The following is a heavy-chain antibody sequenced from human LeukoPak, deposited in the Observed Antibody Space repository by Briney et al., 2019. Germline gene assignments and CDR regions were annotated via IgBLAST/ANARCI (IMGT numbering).Heavy chain of an antibody. CDR2: IYHSGST. V-gene: IGHV4-4*02. D-gene: IGHD3-22*01. CDR3: ARAPYDSSGYHDY. Sequence: SGTLSLTCAVSGGSISSSNWWSWVRQPPGKGLEWIGEIYHSGSTNYNPSLKSRVTISVDKSKNQFSLKLGSVTAADTAVYYCARAPYDSSGYHDYWGQGTLVTVSS. CDR1: GGSISSSNW. J-gene: IGHJ4*02.